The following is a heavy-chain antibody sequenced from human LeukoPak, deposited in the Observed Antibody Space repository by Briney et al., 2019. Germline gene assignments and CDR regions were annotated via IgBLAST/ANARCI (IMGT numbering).Heavy chain of an antibody. D-gene: IGHD2-15*01. Sequence: ASVKVSCKASGYTFTSYDINWVRQATGQGLEWMGWMNPNSGNTGYAQKFQGRVTMTRNTSISTAYMELSSLRSEDTAVYYCARGGDGLGYCSGGSCEHDYWGQGTLVTVSS. J-gene: IGHJ4*02. V-gene: IGHV1-8*02. CDR2: MNPNSGNT. CDR3: ARGGDGLGYCSGGSCEHDY. CDR1: GYTFTSYD.